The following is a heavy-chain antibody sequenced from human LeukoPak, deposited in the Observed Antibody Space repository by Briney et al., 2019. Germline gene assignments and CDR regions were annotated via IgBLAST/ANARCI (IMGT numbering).Heavy chain of an antibody. CDR2: IYYSGST. V-gene: IGHV4-59*12. CDR3: ARRRSDLNWYDP. J-gene: IGHJ5*02. Sequence: SETXXLXCTVSGGSISSYYWSWIRQPPGKGLEWIGYIYYSGSTNYNPSLKSRVTISVDTSKNQISLNLLSVTAADTAIYYCARRRSDLNWYDPWGQGTLVTVSS. D-gene: IGHD6-19*01. CDR1: GGSISSYY.